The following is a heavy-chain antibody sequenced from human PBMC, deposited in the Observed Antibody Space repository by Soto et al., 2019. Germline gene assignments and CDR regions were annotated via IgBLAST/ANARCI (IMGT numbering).Heavy chain of an antibody. Sequence: QVPRVQSPAGLKNPGSPVRVPCRVSGGTFAGNTSFWVRQAPEQGLECMGHIVPIFGTFKYAQKFQGRVTFTADESTTTAYMDLSSLTSEDTAVYFCARDLNWALDYWGQGTLVTVSS. CDR2: IVPIFGTF. CDR3: ARDLNWALDY. V-gene: IGHV1-69*01. D-gene: IGHD7-27*01. J-gene: IGHJ4*02. CDR1: GGTFAGNT.